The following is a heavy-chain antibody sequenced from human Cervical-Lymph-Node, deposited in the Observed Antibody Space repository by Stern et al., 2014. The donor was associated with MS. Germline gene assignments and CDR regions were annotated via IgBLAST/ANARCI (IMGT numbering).Heavy chain of an antibody. V-gene: IGHV1-18*01. CDR3: ARNDYYDSSGYLDDAFDI. J-gene: IGHJ3*02. CDR2: ISAYNGNT. D-gene: IGHD3-22*01. Sequence: VQLVESGSEVKKPGASVKVSCKASGYTLTSHGITWVRQAPGPGLEWMGWISAYNGNTNYAQKLQGRVTMTIDTSTNTAYLELRSLRSDDTAVYYCARNDYYDSSGYLDDAFDIWGQGTMVTVSS. CDR1: GYTLTSHG.